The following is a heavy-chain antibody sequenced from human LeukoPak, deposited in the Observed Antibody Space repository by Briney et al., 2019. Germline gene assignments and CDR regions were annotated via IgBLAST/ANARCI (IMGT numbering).Heavy chain of an antibody. Sequence: GGSLRLSCAASGFTFSDYYMSWIRQAPGKGLEWVSYITSSASTIYYADSMKGRFTISRDNAKNSLYLQMNSLRAEDTAVYYCARQWQVAFDIWGQGTMVTVSS. CDR3: ARQWQVAFDI. CDR1: GFTFSDYY. V-gene: IGHV3-11*01. J-gene: IGHJ3*02. CDR2: ITSSASTI. D-gene: IGHD6-19*01.